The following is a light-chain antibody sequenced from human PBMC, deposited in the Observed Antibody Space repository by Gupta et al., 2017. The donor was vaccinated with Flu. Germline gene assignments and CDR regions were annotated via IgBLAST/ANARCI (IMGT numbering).Light chain of an antibody. CDR3: QKRSIEPPDT. J-gene: IGKJ2*01. V-gene: IGKV3-11*01. CDR1: QSVSTY. Sequence: EIELTQSPATLSLSPGERATLSCRASQSVSTYLAWYQKKPGQAPRLLIYDASNRATGIPARFSGSGSGTDFTLTISSLEPEDVAVYYCQKRSIEPPDTFGQGTRLEI. CDR2: DAS.